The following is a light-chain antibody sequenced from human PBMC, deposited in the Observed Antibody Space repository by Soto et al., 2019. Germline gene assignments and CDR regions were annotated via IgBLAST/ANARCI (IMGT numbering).Light chain of an antibody. CDR1: HSLLTSNGYNY. V-gene: IGKV2-28*01. CDR2: LGA. CDR3: VQDLDSPRT. Sequence: DVVMTQSPLSLPGIPGEPASISCRASHSLLTSNGYNYLDWYLQKPGQSPQLLVYLGANRASGVPDRFSGSGLGTDFTLKISRVEAEDVGVYYCVQDLDSPRTLGQGAKVDIK. J-gene: IGKJ1*01.